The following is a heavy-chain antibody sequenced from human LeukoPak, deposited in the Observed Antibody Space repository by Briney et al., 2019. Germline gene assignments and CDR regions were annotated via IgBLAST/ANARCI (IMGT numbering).Heavy chain of an antibody. Sequence: GGSLRLSCAASGFTVSSNYMSWVRQAPGKGLEWVSVIYSGGSTYYADSVKGRFTISRDNSKSTLYLQMNSLRAEDTAVYYCARDWEVRGVYSSYYYGMDVWGQGTTVTVSS. J-gene: IGHJ6*02. CDR2: IYSGGST. CDR3: ARDWEVRGVYSSYYYGMDV. V-gene: IGHV3-66*01. CDR1: GFTVSSNY. D-gene: IGHD3-10*01.